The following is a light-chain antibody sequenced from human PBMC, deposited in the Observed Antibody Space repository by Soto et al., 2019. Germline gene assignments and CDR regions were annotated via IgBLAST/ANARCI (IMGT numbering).Light chain of an antibody. Sequence: DIHMTQSPSTRSASVLDIVTITGLASQSIGTWLAWYQHRPGKAPSLLIYDASTLRSGVPSRFSGSGSGTEFTLTISSLQPDDVATYYCHQYNSYSAWTFGQGTKVDIK. J-gene: IGKJ1*01. CDR1: QSIGTW. V-gene: IGKV1-5*01. CDR3: HQYNSYSAWT. CDR2: DAS.